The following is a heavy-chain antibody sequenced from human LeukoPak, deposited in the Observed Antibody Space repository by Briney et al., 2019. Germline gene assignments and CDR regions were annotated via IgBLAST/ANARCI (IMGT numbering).Heavy chain of an antibody. V-gene: IGHV1-69*01. J-gene: IGHJ4*02. CDR2: IIPIFGTA. CDR1: GGTFSSYA. Sequence: SVKVSYKASGGTFSSYAISWVRQAPGQGLEWMGGIIPIFGTANYAQKFQGRVTITADESTSTAYMELSSLRSEDTAVYYCARSTVGAVARFDYWGQGTLVTVSS. CDR3: ARSTVGAVARFDY. D-gene: IGHD6-19*01.